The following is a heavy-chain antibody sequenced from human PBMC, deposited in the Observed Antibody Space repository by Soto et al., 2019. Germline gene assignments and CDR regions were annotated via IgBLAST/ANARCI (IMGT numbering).Heavy chain of an antibody. D-gene: IGHD3-10*01. CDR1: GFTFDDYA. V-gene: IGHV3-9*01. CDR2: ISWNSGSI. Sequence: GGSLRLSCAASGFTFDDYAMHWVRQAPGKGLEWVSGISWNSGSIGYADSVKGRFTISRDNAKNSLYLQMNSLRAEDTALYYCAKGGFGELFPFFDYWGQGTLVTVSS. CDR3: AKGGFGELFPFFDY. J-gene: IGHJ4*02.